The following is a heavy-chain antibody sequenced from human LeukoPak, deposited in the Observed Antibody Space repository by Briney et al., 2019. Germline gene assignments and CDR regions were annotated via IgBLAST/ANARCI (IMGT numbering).Heavy chain of an antibody. CDR3: ARGYSSSWYYFDY. CDR2: INPNSGGT. D-gene: IGHD6-13*01. V-gene: IGHV1-2*06. CDR1: GYTFTGYY. Sequence: ASVTVSCTASGYTFTGYYMHWVRQAPGQGLEWMGRINPNSGGTNYAQKFQGRVTMTRDTSISTAYMELSRLRSDDTAVYYCARGYSSSWYYFDYWGQGTLVTVSS. J-gene: IGHJ4*02.